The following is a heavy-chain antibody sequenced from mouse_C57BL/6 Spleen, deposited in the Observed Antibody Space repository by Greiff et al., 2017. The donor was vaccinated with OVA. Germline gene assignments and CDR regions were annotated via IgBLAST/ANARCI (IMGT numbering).Heavy chain of an antibody. D-gene: IGHD2-3*01. CDR1: GYAFTSYW. J-gene: IGHJ2*01. CDR3: ARDGYYYFDY. V-gene: IGHV1-52*01. Sequence: QVQLQQPGAELVRPGSSVKLSCKASGYAFTSYWMHWVKQRPIQGLEWIGNIDPSDSETHYNQKFKDKATLTVDKSSSTAYMQLSSLTSEDSAVYYCARDGYYYFDYWGQGTTLTVSS. CDR2: IDPSDSET.